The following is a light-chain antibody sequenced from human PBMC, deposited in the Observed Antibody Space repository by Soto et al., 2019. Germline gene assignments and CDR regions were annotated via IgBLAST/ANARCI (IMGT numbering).Light chain of an antibody. CDR2: GVS. Sequence: VMTQSPLSLPVTLGQPASISCRSSQSISRNLAWYQQKPGRAPRLLSYGVSTRATGIPARFSGSGSETEFTLTISSLQSEDFAVYYCQQYNNWPPYTFGQGTKVDIK. J-gene: IGKJ2*01. CDR1: QSISRN. V-gene: IGKV3-15*01. CDR3: QQYNNWPPYT.